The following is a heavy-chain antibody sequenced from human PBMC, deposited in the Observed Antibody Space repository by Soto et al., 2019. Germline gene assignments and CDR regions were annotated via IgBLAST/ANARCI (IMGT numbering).Heavy chain of an antibody. CDR3: AKDSGRYSYGYRDFDY. D-gene: IGHD5-18*01. V-gene: IGHV3-30*18. CDR1: GFTFSSYG. CDR2: MSSDGTNE. Sequence: GGSLRLSCAASGFTFSSYGMHWVRQAPGKGLEWVAVMSSDGTNEYYADSVKGRFTISRDTSKNTLYLQMNSLRPEDTALYYCAKDSGRYSYGYRDFDYWGQGAPVTVSS. J-gene: IGHJ4*02.